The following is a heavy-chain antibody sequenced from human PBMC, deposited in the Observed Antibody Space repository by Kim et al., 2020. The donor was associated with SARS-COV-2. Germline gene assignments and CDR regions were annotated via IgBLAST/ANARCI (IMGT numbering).Heavy chain of an antibody. Sequence: SETLSLTCTVSGGSISSSSSYWGWIRQPPGKGLEWIGNLYSSGNSHYNPSLKSRVIISVDTSKNQFSLRLSSVTAADTAVYYCARQGGVDYYSSRGHFDLGGRGTRVTVSS. V-gene: IGHV4-39*01. J-gene: IGHJ2*01. D-gene: IGHD3-22*01. CDR1: GGSISSSSSY. CDR3: ARQGGVDYYSSRGHFDL. CDR2: LYSSGNS.